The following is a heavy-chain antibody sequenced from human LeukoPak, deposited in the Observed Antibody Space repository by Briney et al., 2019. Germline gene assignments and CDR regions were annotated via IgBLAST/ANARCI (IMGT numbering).Heavy chain of an antibody. Sequence: SGGSLRLSCGASGFTFSNYEMIWVRQTPGKGLEWVSYISSSGTSLQYADSVKGRFTISRDNAKSSLYLQMNSLRAEDTAVYYCVRDGRRDIAGAMRLFDNWGQGTLVTVSP. J-gene: IGHJ4*02. CDR1: GFTFSNYE. V-gene: IGHV3-48*03. CDR2: ISSSGTSL. CDR3: VRDGRRDIAGAMRLFDN. D-gene: IGHD1-26*01.